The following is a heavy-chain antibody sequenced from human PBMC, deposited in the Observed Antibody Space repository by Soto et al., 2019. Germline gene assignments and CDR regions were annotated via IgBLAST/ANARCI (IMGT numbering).Heavy chain of an antibody. CDR1: GGSISSGGYY. CDR2: IYYSGST. CDR3: AVGLDDYGDYLTPYFDY. D-gene: IGHD4-17*01. J-gene: IGHJ4*02. Sequence: QVQLQESGPGLVKPSQTLSLTCTVSGGSISSGGYYWSWIRQHPGKGLEWIGYIYYSGSTYYNPSLKSRVTISGDTSKNQFSLKLSSVTAADTAVYYCAVGLDDYGDYLTPYFDYCGQGTLVTVSS. V-gene: IGHV4-31*03.